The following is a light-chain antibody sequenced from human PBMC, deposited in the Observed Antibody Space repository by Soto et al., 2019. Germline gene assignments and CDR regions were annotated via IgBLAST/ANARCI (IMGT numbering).Light chain of an antibody. CDR3: QQHYSSLRT. J-gene: IGKJ1*01. Sequence: DIVMTQSPDSLAVSLGERATINCKSSQSVSHSSDNKDHLAWFQKKPGQPPKLLIYGASARESGVPDRFSGSGSGTDFTLTISSLQAEDVAVYYCQQHYSSLRTFDQGTKVEIK. CDR1: QSVSHSSDNKDH. CDR2: GAS. V-gene: IGKV4-1*01.